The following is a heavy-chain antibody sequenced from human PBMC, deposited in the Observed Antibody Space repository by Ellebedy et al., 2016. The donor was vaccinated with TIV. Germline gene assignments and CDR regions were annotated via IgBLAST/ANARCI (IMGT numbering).Heavy chain of an antibody. D-gene: IGHD3-10*01. CDR3: ARTYYYAPGRAYWYFDL. Sequence: GSLRLSCTVSGVSISTYYWSWIRQPPGKGLEWIASVYHSGSSYYNPSLKSRVTISVDTSKNQFSLRLRSVTAADTAVYYCARTYYYAPGRAYWYFDLWGRGTHVTVSS. J-gene: IGHJ2*01. CDR2: VYHSGSS. CDR1: GVSISTYY. V-gene: IGHV4-59*01.